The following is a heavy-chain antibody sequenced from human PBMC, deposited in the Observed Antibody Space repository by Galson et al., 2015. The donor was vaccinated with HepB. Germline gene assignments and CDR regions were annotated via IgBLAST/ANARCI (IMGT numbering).Heavy chain of an antibody. CDR1: GYTFTRYD. CDR3: ARGRGSSWYYGNYYYMDV. J-gene: IGHJ6*03. V-gene: IGHV1-8*01. Sequence: SVKVSCKASGYTFTRYDINWVRQATGQGLEWMGWMNPNSGNTGYAQKFQGRVTMTRNTSISTAYMELSSLRSEDTAVYYCARGRGSSWYYGNYYYMDVWGKGTTVTVSS. CDR2: MNPNSGNT. D-gene: IGHD6-13*01.